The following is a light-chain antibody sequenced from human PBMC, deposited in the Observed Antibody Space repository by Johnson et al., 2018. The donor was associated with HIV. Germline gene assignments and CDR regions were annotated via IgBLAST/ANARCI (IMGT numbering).Light chain of an antibody. CDR2: SNN. J-gene: IGLJ1*01. V-gene: IGLV1-44*01. Sequence: QSVLTQPPSASGTPGQRVTFSCSGSSSSIGSNTVSWYRQLPGTAPKLLMYSNNQRPSGVPDRFSGSKSGTSASLAISGLQSEDEADYYCATWDASLNGYVFGTGTKVTVL. CDR1: SSSIGSNT. CDR3: ATWDASLNGYV.